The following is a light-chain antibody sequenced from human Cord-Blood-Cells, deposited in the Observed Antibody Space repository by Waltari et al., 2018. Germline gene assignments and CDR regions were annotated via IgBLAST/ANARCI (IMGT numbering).Light chain of an antibody. CDR1: SSGVGSFNL. V-gene: IGLV2-23*02. Sequence: QSALTQPASVAGSPGQSITISCTGTSSGVGSFNLDSWYQQHPGKAPKLMIYEVSKRPSGVSNRFSGSKSGNTASLTISGLQAEDEADYYCCSYAGSSRVFGGGTKLTVL. J-gene: IGLJ3*02. CDR3: CSYAGSSRV. CDR2: EVS.